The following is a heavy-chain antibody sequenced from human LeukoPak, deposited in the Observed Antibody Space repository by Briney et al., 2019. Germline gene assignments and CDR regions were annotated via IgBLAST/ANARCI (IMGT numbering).Heavy chain of an antibody. CDR2: IYYSGST. J-gene: IGHJ5*02. Sequence: SETLSLTCTVSGGSISSNSYYWGWIRQPPGKGLEWIGSIYYSGSTYYNPSLKSRVTISVDTSKNQFSLKLSSVTAADTAVYYCARVGKPNDFWSGYTNNWFDPWGQGTLVTVSS. V-gene: IGHV4-39*07. CDR3: ARVGKPNDFWSGYTNNWFDP. CDR1: GGSISSNSYY. D-gene: IGHD3-3*01.